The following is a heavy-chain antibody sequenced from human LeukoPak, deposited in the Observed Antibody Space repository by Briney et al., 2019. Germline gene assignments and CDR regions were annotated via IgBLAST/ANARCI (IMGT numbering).Heavy chain of an antibody. Sequence: GGSLRLSCAASGFPFTNYAMSWVRQAPGKGLEWVSVISDSGDSTYYADSVKGRITVSRDNSKNSLYLQMNSLRAEDTAVYYCAREGHGDYRLFDYWGQGTLVTVSS. D-gene: IGHD4-17*01. CDR2: ISDSGDST. J-gene: IGHJ4*02. V-gene: IGHV3-23*01. CDR1: GFPFTNYA. CDR3: AREGHGDYRLFDY.